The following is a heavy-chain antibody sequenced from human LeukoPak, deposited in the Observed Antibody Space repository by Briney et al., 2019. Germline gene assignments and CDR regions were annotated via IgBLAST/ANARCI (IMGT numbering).Heavy chain of an antibody. CDR3: ACSSGPSSPVDY. J-gene: IGHJ4*02. CDR1: GYSISSGYY. V-gene: IGHV4-38-2*01. D-gene: IGHD6-19*01. Sequence: PSETLSLTCAVSGYSISSGYYWGWIRQPPGKGLEWIGSIYHSGSTYYNPSLKSRVTISVDTSKHQFSLKLSSVTAADTAVYYCACSSGPSSPVDYWGQGTLVTVSS. CDR2: IYHSGST.